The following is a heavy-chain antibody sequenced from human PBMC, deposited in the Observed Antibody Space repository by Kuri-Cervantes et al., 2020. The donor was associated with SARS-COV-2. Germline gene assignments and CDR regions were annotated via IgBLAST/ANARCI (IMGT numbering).Heavy chain of an antibody. CDR1: GYTFTSYG. J-gene: IGHJ6*03. V-gene: IGHV1-69*13. CDR2: IIPILGTA. CDR3: ALGYWGSGYPRYYYYMDA. D-gene: IGHD3-22*01. Sequence: SVKVSCKASGYTFTSYGISWVRQAPGQGLEWMGGIIPILGTANYAQKFQGRVTITADESTSTAYMGLSSLRSEDTAVFYCALGYWGSGYPRYYYYMDAWGKGTTVTVSS.